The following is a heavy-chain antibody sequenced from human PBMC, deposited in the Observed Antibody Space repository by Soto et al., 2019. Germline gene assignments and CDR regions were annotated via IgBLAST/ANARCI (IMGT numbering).Heavy chain of an antibody. CDR1: GFTFSRCA. Sequence: QVQLVESGGGVVQPGGSLRLSCAASGFTFSRCAMHWVRQVPGKGLEWLAVVSHDGSLYPYADSVKGRFSISRDNSRKTLDLQMNSLRPEDTAVYYCVKDRSDTWSLDYWGQGTLVTVSS. CDR2: VSHDGSLY. J-gene: IGHJ4*02. V-gene: IGHV3-30*18. D-gene: IGHD3-9*01. CDR3: VKDRSDTWSLDY.